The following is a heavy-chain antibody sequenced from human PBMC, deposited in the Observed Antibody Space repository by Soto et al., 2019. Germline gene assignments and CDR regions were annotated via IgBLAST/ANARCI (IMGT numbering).Heavy chain of an antibody. Sequence: QEQLVQSGAEVKKPGSSVKVSCKASGGLFSSYAISWVRQAPGQGLEWMGGIIPIFGTANYAQKFQGRVTITADESANTAYMELSSLRSEDTAMYYCARGGSGYTWFNEYWGQGTLVTVSS. J-gene: IGHJ4*02. CDR1: GGLFSSYA. V-gene: IGHV1-69*01. CDR2: IIPIFGTA. D-gene: IGHD3-22*01. CDR3: ARGGSGYTWFNEY.